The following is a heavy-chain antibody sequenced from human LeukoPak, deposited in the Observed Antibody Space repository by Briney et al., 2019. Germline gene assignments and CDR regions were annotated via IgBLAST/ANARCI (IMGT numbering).Heavy chain of an antibody. CDR3: ARYIAAAGRFDY. Sequence: RAGGSLRLSCAASGFTFHNYAMHWVRQAPGKGLEWVSLIKGNGDTTYNADSVKGRFTISRDNSKNTLYLQMNSLRAEDTAVCYCARYIAAAGRFDYWGQGTLVTVSS. D-gene: IGHD6-13*01. CDR1: GFTFHNYA. J-gene: IGHJ4*02. V-gene: IGHV3-20*04. CDR2: IKGNGDTT.